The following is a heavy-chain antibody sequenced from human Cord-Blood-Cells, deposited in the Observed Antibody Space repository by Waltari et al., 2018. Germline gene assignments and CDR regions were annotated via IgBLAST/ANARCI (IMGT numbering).Heavy chain of an antibody. V-gene: IGHV3-73*02. CDR2: IRSKANIYAT. J-gene: IGHJ6*03. CDR3: TRHVSSSDYYYYYMDV. Sequence: EVQLVESGGGLVQPGGSLKLSCAASGFTFSGSAMHWVRQASGKGLEWVGPIRSKANIYATAYAASVKGRFTISRDDSKNTAYLQMNSLKTEDTAVYYCTRHVSSSDYYYYYMDVWGKGTTVTVSS. CDR1: GFTFSGSA.